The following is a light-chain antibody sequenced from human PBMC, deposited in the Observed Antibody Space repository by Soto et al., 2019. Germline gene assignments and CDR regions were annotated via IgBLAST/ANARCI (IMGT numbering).Light chain of an antibody. Sequence: EIVMTQSPATLSVSPGERATLSCRASQSVGSNLAWYQQTPGQAPRLLIYGASTRATGIPARFSGSESGADVTLTISSLQSEDFAVYYCQQYNNWPRTFGQGTKVE. V-gene: IGKV3-15*01. J-gene: IGKJ1*01. CDR3: QQYNNWPRT. CDR2: GAS. CDR1: QSVGSN.